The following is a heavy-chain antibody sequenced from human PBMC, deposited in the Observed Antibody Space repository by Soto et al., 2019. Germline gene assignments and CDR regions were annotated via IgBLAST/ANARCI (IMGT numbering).Heavy chain of an antibody. CDR2: ISWNSGSI. CDR1: GFTFDDYA. Sequence: GGSLRLSCAASGFTFDDYAMHWVRQAPGKGLEWVSGISWNSGSIGYADYVKGRFTISRDNAKNSLYLQMNSLRAEYTALYYCAKDQRDFSAFDIWGQGTMVT. J-gene: IGHJ3*02. V-gene: IGHV3-9*01. D-gene: IGHD3-3*01. CDR3: AKDQRDFSAFDI.